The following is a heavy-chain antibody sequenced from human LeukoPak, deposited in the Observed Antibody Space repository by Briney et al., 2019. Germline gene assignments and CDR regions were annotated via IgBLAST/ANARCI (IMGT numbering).Heavy chain of an antibody. J-gene: IGHJ4*02. CDR1: GYSFTSSW. CDR3: ASHDSSSFEVFDN. CDR2: IYPGDSDT. Sequence: GESLKISCKGSGYSFTSSWIGWVRQMPGNGLEWMGIIYPGDSDTRYSPSFQGQVTISADKSISTAYLQWSSLKASDTAMYYCASHDSSSFEVFDNWGQGTLVTVSS. V-gene: IGHV5-51*01. D-gene: IGHD6-6*01.